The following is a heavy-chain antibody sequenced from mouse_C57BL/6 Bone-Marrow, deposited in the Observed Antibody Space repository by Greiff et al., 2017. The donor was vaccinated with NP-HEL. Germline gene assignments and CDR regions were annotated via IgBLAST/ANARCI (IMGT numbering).Heavy chain of an antibody. CDR1: GYSITSGYY. J-gene: IGHJ2*01. CDR2: ISYDGSN. V-gene: IGHV3-6*01. D-gene: IGHD1-1*01. Sequence: EVKLMESGPGLVKPSQSLSLTCSVTGYSITSGYYWNWIRQFPGNKLEWMGYISYDGSNNYNPSLKNRISITRDTSKNQFFLKLNSVTTEDTATYYCARDQGLLRDYWGQGTTLTVSS. CDR3: ARDQGLLRDY.